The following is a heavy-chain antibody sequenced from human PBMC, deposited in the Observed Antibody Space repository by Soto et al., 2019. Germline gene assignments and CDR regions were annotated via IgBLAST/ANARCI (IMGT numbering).Heavy chain of an antibody. J-gene: IGHJ4*01. Sequence: QVQLQESGPGLVKPSETLSLTCTVSGGSINGYYWTWLRQSPTNGLEWIGYFHFSGSTKYNPSLESRLTISADTSKKQIALTLRSVTAAYTAVYYCARSSGYSYGYDDFVDNWCQGTLANVSS. CDR1: GGSINGYY. V-gene: IGHV4-59*01. D-gene: IGHD5-18*01. CDR3: ARSSGYSYGYDDFVDN. CDR2: FHFSGST.